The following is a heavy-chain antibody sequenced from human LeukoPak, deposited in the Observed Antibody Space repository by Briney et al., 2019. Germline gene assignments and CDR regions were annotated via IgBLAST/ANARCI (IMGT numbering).Heavy chain of an antibody. CDR1: GASISSYY. CDR2: FSTTWST. V-gene: IGHV4-4*07. J-gene: IGHJ5*02. CDR3: ARVDGGSTGILHT. D-gene: IGHD7-27*01. Sequence: SETLSLTCSVSGASISSYYWTWIRQPAGKGLEWIGRFSTTWSTSYNPSLKSRVTMSVDTSKNQFSLRLSSVTAADTAVYYCARVDGGSTGILHTWGQGTLVTVSS.